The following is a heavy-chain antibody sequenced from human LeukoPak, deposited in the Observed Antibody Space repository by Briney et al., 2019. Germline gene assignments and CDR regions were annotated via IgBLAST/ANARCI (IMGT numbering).Heavy chain of an antibody. CDR1: GFTFSSYS. V-gene: IGHV3-21*01. D-gene: IGHD6-19*01. CDR3: ASDSSGWQYYFDY. CDR2: ISSSSSYI. J-gene: IGHJ4*02. Sequence: GGSLRLSCAASGFTFSSYSMNWVRQAPGKGLEWVSSISSSSSYIYYADSVKGRFTISRDNAKNSLYLQMNSLRAEDTAVYYCASDSSGWQYYFDYWGQGTLVTVSS.